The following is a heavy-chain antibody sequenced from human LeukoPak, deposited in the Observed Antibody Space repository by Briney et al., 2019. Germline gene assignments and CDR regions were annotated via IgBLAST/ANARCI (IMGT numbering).Heavy chain of an antibody. Sequence: GASVKVSCKASGGTFSSYTISWVRQAPGQGLEWMGRIIPILGIANYAQKFQGRVTITADKSTSTAYMELSSLRSEDTAVYYCARETKMVAVAGNDYWGQGTLVTVSS. CDR3: ARETKMVAVAGNDY. D-gene: IGHD6-19*01. V-gene: IGHV1-69*04. J-gene: IGHJ4*02. CDR2: IIPILGIA. CDR1: GGTFSSYT.